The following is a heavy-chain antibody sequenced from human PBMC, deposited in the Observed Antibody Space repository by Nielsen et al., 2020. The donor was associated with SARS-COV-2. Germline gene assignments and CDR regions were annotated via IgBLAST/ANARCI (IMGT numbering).Heavy chain of an antibody. V-gene: IGHV3-23*01. D-gene: IGHD2-21*01. CDR3: ANGLWSDY. Sequence: GESLKISCAASGFTFSSYAMSWVRQAPGQGLEWVSAISGSGGSTYYADSVKGRFTISRDNSKNTLYLQMNSLRAEDTAVYYCANGLWSDYWGQGTLVTVSS. CDR2: ISGSGGST. J-gene: IGHJ4*02. CDR1: GFTFSSYA.